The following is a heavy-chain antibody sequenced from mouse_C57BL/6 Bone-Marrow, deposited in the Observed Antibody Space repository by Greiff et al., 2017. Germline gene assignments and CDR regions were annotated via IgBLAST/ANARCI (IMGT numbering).Heavy chain of an antibody. CDR1: GFTFSDYG. CDR3: TRRAIEDYGSGYFCCDMDV. V-gene: IGHV5-17*01. D-gene: IGHD1-1*01. J-gene: IGHJ4*01. CDR2: ISSGSSTI. Sequence: EVHLVESGGGLVKPGGSLKLSCAASGFTFSDYGMHWVRQAPEKGLEWVAYISSGSSTIYYADTVKGRFTLSRDNAKNTLYLQMTSLRSEDTAMYYCTRRAIEDYGSGYFCCDMDVWGKGTTVTVSS.